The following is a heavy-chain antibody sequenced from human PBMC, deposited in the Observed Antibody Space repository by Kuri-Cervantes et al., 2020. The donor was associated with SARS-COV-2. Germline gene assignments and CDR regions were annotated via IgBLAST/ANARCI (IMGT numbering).Heavy chain of an antibody. V-gene: IGHV4-61*01. CDR3: ARGPHCSSTSCNRDY. Sequence: SETLSLTCTVSGGSVSSGSYYWSWIRQPPGKGLEWIGYIYYSGSTNYNPSLKSRVTISVDTSKNQFSLKLSSVTAADTAVYYCARGPHCSSTSCNRDYWGQGTLVTVYS. CDR2: IYYSGST. J-gene: IGHJ4*02. D-gene: IGHD2-2*01. CDR1: GGSVSSGSYY.